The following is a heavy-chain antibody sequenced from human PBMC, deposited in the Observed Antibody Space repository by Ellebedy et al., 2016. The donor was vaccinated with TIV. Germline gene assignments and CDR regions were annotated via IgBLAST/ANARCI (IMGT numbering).Heavy chain of an antibody. CDR2: INAYNGNT. V-gene: IGHV1-18*01. D-gene: IGHD6-19*01. CDR1: GYTFTNFG. J-gene: IGHJ3*02. CDR3: ARAKAVAAWDAFDI. Sequence: ASVKVSXKASGYTFTNFGISWVRQAPGLGLEWMGWINAYNGNTNYAQKLQGRVTMTTDTSTGTANVELRSLRSDDTAVYYCARAKAVAAWDAFDIWGQGTMVTVSS.